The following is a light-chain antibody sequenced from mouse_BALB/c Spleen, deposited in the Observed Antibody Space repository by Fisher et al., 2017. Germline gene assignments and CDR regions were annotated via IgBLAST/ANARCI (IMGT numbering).Light chain of an antibody. CDR3: QQWSSYPPIT. J-gene: IGKJ5*01. Sequence: IVITQTTAIMSASPGERVTMTCSASSSVSSSYLYWYQQKSGSSPKLWIYDTSKLASGVPGRFSGSGSGNSYSLTISRMEAEDAATYYCQQWSSYPPITFGAGTKLELK. CDR1: SSVSSSY. CDR2: DTS. V-gene: IGKV4-79*01.